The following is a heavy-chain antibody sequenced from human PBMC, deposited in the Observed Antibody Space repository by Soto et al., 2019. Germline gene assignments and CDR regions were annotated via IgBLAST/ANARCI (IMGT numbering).Heavy chain of an antibody. J-gene: IGHJ4*02. Sequence: GASVKVSCKASGYTFTSYGISWVRQAPGQGLEWMGCISAYNGNTNYAQKLQGRVTMTTDTSTSTAYMELRSLRSDDTAVYYCARDRASDYDFWSGYFPSTLWGQGTLVTVSS. V-gene: IGHV1-18*01. D-gene: IGHD3-3*01. CDR2: ISAYNGNT. CDR3: ARDRASDYDFWSGYFPSTL. CDR1: GYTFTSYG.